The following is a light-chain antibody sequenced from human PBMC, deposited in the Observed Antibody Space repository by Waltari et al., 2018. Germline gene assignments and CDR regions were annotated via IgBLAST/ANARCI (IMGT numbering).Light chain of an antibody. CDR2: AAS. Sequence: IQMTQSPSSLSAPVGDRVTITCRASQGITSYLNWYQQKPGKAPKLLVYAASGRQSGVPSRCSGSGSGTHFTLTISSLQPDDSATYFCQQGYITPWTFGQGTKVEI. V-gene: IGKV1-39*01. CDR3: QQGYITPWT. J-gene: IGKJ1*01. CDR1: QGITSY.